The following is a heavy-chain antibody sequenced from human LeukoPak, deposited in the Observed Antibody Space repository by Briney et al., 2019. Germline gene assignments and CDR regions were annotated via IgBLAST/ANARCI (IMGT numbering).Heavy chain of an antibody. CDR1: GLTFSGYT. CDR3: AKDREPDNRWNFDY. Sequence: GGSLTLSCAPSGLTFSGYTMSWVRQAPGKGLEWVSSILGSGSTSYYADSVKGWFTISRDNSKNTLYLQMNSLRAEDTAVYYCAKDREPDNRWNFDYWGQGTLVTVSS. D-gene: IGHD1-1*01. CDR2: ILGSGSTS. J-gene: IGHJ4*02. V-gene: IGHV3-23*01.